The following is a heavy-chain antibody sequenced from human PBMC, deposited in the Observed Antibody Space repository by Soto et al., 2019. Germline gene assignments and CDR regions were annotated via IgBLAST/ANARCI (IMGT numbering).Heavy chain of an antibody. V-gene: IGHV4-59*01. CDR2: IYYSGST. J-gene: IGHJ5*02. CDR1: GGSISSYY. D-gene: IGHD3-3*01. CDR3: ARGLNWFRFDP. Sequence: SSETLSLTCTVSGGSISSYYWSWIRQPPGKGLEWIGYIYYSGSTNYNPSLKSRVTISVDTSKNQFSLKLSSVTAADTAVYYCARGLNWFRFDPWGQGTLVTVSS.